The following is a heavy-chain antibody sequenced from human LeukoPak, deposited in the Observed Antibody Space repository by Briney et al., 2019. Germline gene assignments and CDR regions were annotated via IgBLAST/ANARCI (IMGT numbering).Heavy chain of an antibody. CDR2: INHSGST. Sequence: SETLSLTCAVYGGSFSGYYWSWIRQPPGKGLEWIGEINHSGSTNYNPSLKSRVTISVDTSKNQFSLKLSSVTAADTAVYYCARGHRSRLFYYWGQGTLVTVSS. V-gene: IGHV4-34*01. J-gene: IGHJ4*02. CDR3: ARGHRSRLFYY. CDR1: GGSFSGYY.